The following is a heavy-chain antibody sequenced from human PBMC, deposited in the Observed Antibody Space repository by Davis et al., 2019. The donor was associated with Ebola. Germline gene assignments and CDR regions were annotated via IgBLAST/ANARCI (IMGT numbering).Heavy chain of an antibody. D-gene: IGHD3-3*01. V-gene: IGHV3-23*01. Sequence: GESLKISCAASGFTFSSYAMSWVRQAPGKGLEWVSAISGSGGSTYYADSVKGRFTISRDNFKNTLYLQMNSLRAEDTAVYYCAKLGGLSLSFWSGYYVDYWGQGTLVTVSS. CDR3: AKLGGLSLSFWSGYYVDY. CDR2: ISGSGGST. J-gene: IGHJ4*02. CDR1: GFTFSSYA.